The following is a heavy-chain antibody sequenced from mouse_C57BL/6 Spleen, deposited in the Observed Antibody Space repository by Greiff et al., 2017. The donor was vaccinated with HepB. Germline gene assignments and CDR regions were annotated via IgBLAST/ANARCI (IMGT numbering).Heavy chain of an antibody. D-gene: IGHD2-4*01. Sequence: QVQLKQSGPELVKPGASVKISCKASGYAFSSSWMNWVKQRPGKGLEWIGRIYPGDGDTNYNGKFKGKATLTADKSSSTAYMQLSSLTSEDSAVYFCARSPYDYDGAMDYWGQGTSVTVSS. CDR3: ARSPYDYDGAMDY. CDR2: IYPGDGDT. V-gene: IGHV1-82*01. CDR1: GYAFSSSW. J-gene: IGHJ4*01.